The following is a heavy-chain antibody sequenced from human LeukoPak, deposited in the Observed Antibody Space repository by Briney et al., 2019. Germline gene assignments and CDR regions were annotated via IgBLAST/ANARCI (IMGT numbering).Heavy chain of an antibody. Sequence: PSETLSLTCTVSGASITSDNYYWGWIRQPPGKEPEWLGSVPYSGRPYYNPSLKNRVTISLDASKGQFSLKLTSVTAADTAVYYCARDYIETASCASGVCYTGGFDPWGQGTLVTVSS. CDR3: ARDYIETASCASGVCYTGGFDP. J-gene: IGHJ5*02. CDR1: GASITSDNYY. D-gene: IGHD2-8*01. CDR2: VPYSGRP. V-gene: IGHV4-39*07.